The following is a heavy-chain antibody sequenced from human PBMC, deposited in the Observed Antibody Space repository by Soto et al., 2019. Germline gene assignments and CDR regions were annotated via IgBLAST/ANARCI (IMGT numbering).Heavy chain of an antibody. Sequence: QMQLVQSGAEVRMPGSSVKVSCKASGGTFSTYSINWVRQAPGQGLEWMGGIIPLFGTTNYAQKFKGRVTITADESTSTAYMELSILRAEDAAVYYCARGATHGSSWYFWFDPWGQGTLVTVSS. D-gene: IGHD6-13*01. V-gene: IGHV1-69*01. CDR3: ARGATHGSSWYFWFDP. CDR2: IIPLFGTT. J-gene: IGHJ5*02. CDR1: GGTFSTYS.